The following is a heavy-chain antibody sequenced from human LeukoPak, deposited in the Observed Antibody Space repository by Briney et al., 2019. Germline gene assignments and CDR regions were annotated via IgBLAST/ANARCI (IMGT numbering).Heavy chain of an antibody. J-gene: IGHJ4*02. CDR2: ISGGGDRT. V-gene: IGHV3-23*01. Sequence: PGGSLRLSCAASGITFSTFAMSWVRQAPGRGLECVSVISGGGDRTYYAETVRGRFTISRDNSKNTLYLQMSSLRADDTAIYYCAKSHSAYGTGFDYWGQGTLVTVSS. CDR3: AKSHSAYGTGFDY. D-gene: IGHD5-12*01. CDR1: GITFSTFA.